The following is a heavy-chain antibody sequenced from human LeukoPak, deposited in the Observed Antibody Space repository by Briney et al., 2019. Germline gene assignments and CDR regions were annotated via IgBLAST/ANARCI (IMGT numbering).Heavy chain of an antibody. CDR1: GFTFDDYA. V-gene: IGHV3-9*01. CDR3: AKDISRFRELLYPTLDY. CDR2: ISWNSGSI. J-gene: IGHJ4*02. Sequence: PGRSLRLSCAASGFTFDDYAMHWVRQAPGKGLEWVSGISWNSGSIGYADSVKGRFTISRDNAKNSLYLQMNSLRAEDTALYYCAKDISRFRELLYPTLDYWGQGTLVTVSS. D-gene: IGHD3-10*01.